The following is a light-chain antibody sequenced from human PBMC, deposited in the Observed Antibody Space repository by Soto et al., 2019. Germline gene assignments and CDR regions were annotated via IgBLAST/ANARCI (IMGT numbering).Light chain of an antibody. CDR3: QQYHTYRT. V-gene: IGKV1-5*01. J-gene: IGKJ1*01. CDR1: QSINSW. Sequence: DIQMTPSPSTLSASVGDRVTSAFRASQSINSWVAWYQRKLGQGRKFLICYSSSLKSGVPSRFSGGGSGTEFTLTISSLQPDDFATYYCQQYHTYRTFGQGTKV. CDR2: YSS.